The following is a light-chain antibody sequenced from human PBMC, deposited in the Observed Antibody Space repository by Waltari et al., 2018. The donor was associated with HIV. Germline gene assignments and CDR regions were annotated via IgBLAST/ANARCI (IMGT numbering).Light chain of an antibody. CDR2: GVN. V-gene: IGLV2-14*01. J-gene: IGLJ2*01. CDR3: SSFTTSNTLL. CDR1: SSDIGSYNY. Sequence: QSALTQPASVSGSPGQSITVSCTGTSSDIGSYNYVSWYQQTPGTAPKLVIYGVNKRPSWISTRFSGSKSGTTASLPISGLQTEDEAHYYCSSFTTSNTLLFGGGTKVTVL.